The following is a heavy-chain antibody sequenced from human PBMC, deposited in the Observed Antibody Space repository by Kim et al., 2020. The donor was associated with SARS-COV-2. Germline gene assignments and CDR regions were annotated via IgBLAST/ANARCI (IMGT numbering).Heavy chain of an antibody. CDR3: TRSGVPAAISISKHAFDI. CDR2: IRSKANSYAT. D-gene: IGHD2-2*01. Sequence: GGSLRLSCAASGFTFSGSAMHWVRQASGKGLEWVGRIRSKANSYATAYAASVKGRFTISRDDSKNTAYLQMNSLKTEDTAVYYCTRSGVPAAISISKHAFDIWGQGTMVTVSS. J-gene: IGHJ3*02. CDR1: GFTFSGSA. V-gene: IGHV3-73*01.